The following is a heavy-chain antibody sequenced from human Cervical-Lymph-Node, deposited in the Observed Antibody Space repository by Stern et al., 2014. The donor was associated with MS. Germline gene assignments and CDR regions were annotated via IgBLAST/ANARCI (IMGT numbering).Heavy chain of an antibody. CDR1: GYNFIEYY. V-gene: IGHV1-2*02. CDR3: ARVRDY. Sequence: QDQLVQSGTEVKKPGASVKVSCKTSGYNFIEYYIHWVRQAPGQGLEWMGWVNPNNGDTNYAQKFRGRIAMTSDTSLNTTYMELNGLTSGDTGMYYCARVRDYWGQGALVIVSS. J-gene: IGHJ4*02. CDR2: VNPNNGDT.